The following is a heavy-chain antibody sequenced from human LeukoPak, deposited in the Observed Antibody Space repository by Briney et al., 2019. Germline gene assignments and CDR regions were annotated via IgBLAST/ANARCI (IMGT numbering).Heavy chain of an antibody. D-gene: IGHD4-17*01. CDR2: ISSSSSYI. CDR3: ASPSGNYGDYDY. CDR1: GFTFSSYS. J-gene: IGHJ4*02. V-gene: IGHV3-21*01. Sequence: PGGSLRLSCAASGFTFSSYSMTWVRQAPGKGLEWVSSISSSSSYIYYADSVKGRFTISRDNAKNSLYLQMSSLRAEDTAVYYCASPSGNYGDYDYWGQGTLVTVSS.